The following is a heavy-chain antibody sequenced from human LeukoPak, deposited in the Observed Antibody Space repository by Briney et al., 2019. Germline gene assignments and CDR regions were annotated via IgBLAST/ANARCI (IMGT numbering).Heavy chain of an antibody. CDR3: ARDPSNSVGSRIYFDY. V-gene: IGHV1-18*01. CDR1: GYSFTKFG. CDR2: ISAYDGNT. D-gene: IGHD2-15*01. Sequence: ASVKVSCKAFGYSFTKFGISWVRQAPGQGLEWMGWISAYDGNTKYAQNLQGRVTMTTDTSTTTAYMELRSLRSDGTAVYFCARDPSNSVGSRIYFDYWGQGTLVTVSS. J-gene: IGHJ4*02.